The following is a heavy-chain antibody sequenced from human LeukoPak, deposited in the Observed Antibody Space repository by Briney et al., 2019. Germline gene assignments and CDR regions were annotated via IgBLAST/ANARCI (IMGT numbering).Heavy chain of an antibody. J-gene: IGHJ4*02. Sequence: SVKVSCKASGGTFSSYAISWVRQAPGQGLEWMGGIIPIFGTANYEQKFQGRVTITADESTSTAYMELSSLRSEDTAVYYCARSLGEAGTFDYWGQGTLVTVSS. CDR3: ARSLGEAGTFDY. V-gene: IGHV1-69*13. D-gene: IGHD6-19*01. CDR1: GGTFSSYA. CDR2: IIPIFGTA.